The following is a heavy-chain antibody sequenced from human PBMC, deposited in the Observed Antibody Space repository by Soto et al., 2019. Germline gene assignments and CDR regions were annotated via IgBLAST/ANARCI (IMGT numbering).Heavy chain of an antibody. CDR1: GFSLDTSGVG. CDR3: SHMESRVASYGLDV. D-gene: IGHD3-3*01. Sequence: QITLKESGPPLVKPTQTLTLTCTFSGFSLDTSGVGVAWIRQPPGKALEWLTLIYWDDDKRYSPSLRSRLTITKDNSENRVVLTMTTLDPVDTATYYCSHMESRVASYGLDVWGQGTTVTVSS. V-gene: IGHV2-5*02. J-gene: IGHJ6*02. CDR2: IYWDDDK.